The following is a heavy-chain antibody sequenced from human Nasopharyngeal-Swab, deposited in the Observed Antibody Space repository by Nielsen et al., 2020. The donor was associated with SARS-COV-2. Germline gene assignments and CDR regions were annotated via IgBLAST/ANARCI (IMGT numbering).Heavy chain of an antibody. CDR2: ISSSSSYI. Sequence: GESLKISCAASGFTFSSYSMNWVRQAPGKGLEWVSSISSSSSYIYYADSVKGRFTISRDNAKNLLYLQMNSLRAEDTAVYYCASSGTGALFDYWGQGTLVTVSS. V-gene: IGHV3-21*01. CDR1: GFTFSSYS. J-gene: IGHJ4*02. D-gene: IGHD1-1*01. CDR3: ASSGTGALFDY.